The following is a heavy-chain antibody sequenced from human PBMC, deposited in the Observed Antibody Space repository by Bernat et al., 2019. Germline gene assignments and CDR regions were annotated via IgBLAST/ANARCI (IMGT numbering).Heavy chain of an antibody. CDR2: IYSDGST. CDR1: GFTVGSNY. Sequence: EVQLVESGGNLVQPGGSLRLSCAASGFTVGSNYMSWVRQAPGKGLEWVSTIYSDGSTYYADSVKGRFVSSRDNSKNTLFLHMSRLRADDMALYYCARQDDFWSGFVVWGQGTLVTVSS. J-gene: IGHJ5*02. V-gene: IGHV3-66*04. D-gene: IGHD3-3*01. CDR3: ARQDDFWSGFVV.